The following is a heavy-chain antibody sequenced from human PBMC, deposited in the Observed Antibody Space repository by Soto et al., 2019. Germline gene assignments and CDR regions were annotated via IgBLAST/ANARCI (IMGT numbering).Heavy chain of an antibody. D-gene: IGHD6-6*01. Sequence: GGSLRLSCSASGFTFSSYAMHWVRQAPGKGLEYVSAISSNVGSTYYADSVKGRFTISRDNSKNTLYLQMSSLRAEDTAVYYCVKDREGVAARSGAFDIWGQGTMVTVSS. CDR3: VKDREGVAARSGAFDI. J-gene: IGHJ3*02. V-gene: IGHV3-64D*09. CDR1: GFTFSSYA. CDR2: ISSNVGST.